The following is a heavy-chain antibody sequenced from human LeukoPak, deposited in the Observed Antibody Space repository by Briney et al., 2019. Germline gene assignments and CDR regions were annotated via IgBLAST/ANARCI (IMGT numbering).Heavy chain of an antibody. V-gene: IGHV1-18*01. CDR3: VRENGGNRYTAFDY. CDR1: GYTFTTYG. Sequence: GASVKVSCKTSGYTFTTYGFSWVRQAPGQGLEWIGWISAYNGNTDYPPKFHGRVTMTTDTSTSTAYMELSSLRSEDTAVYYCVRENGGNRYTAFDYWGQGTLVTVSS. D-gene: IGHD4-23*01. CDR2: ISAYNGNT. J-gene: IGHJ4*02.